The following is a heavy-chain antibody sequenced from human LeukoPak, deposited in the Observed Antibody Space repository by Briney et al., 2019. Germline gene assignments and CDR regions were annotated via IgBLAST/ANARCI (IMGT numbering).Heavy chain of an antibody. D-gene: IGHD6-19*01. CDR1: GYTFTGYY. CDR3: ARGPKYSSGWSY. V-gene: IGHV1-2*06. J-gene: IGHJ4*02. Sequence: GASVKVSCKASGYTFTGYYMHWVRQAPGQGLEWMGRINPNSGGTNYAQKFQGRGTMTRDTSISTAYMELSRLRSDDTAVYYCARGPKYSSGWSYWGQGTLVTVSS. CDR2: INPNSGGT.